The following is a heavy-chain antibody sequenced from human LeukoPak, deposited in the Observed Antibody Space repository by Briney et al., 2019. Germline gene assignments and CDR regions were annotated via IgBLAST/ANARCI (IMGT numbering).Heavy chain of an antibody. Sequence: ASVKVSCKASGYTFTSYDINWVRQATGQGLEWMGWINPNSGNSGYAQKFQGRVTMTRNTSISTAYMELSSLRSEDTAVYYCARDYGLYGMDVWGQGTTVTVSS. V-gene: IGHV1-8*01. CDR2: INPNSGNS. J-gene: IGHJ6*02. CDR1: GYTFTSYD. D-gene: IGHD4-17*01. CDR3: ARDYGLYGMDV.